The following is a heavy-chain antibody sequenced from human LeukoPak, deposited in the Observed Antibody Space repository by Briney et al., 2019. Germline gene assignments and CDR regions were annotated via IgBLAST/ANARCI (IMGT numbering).Heavy chain of an antibody. CDR2: INHSGST. Sequence: SETLSLTCAVYGGSFSGYYWSWIRQPPGKGLEWIGEINHSGSTNYNPSLKSRVTISVDTSKNQFSLTLSSVTAAAPAVYYCARGGYYYDSSCYYSQPQIGCCAFDIWGQGTMVTVSS. D-gene: IGHD3-22*01. V-gene: IGHV4-34*01. CDR1: GGSFSGYY. CDR3: ARGGYYYDSSCYYSQPQIGCCAFDI. J-gene: IGHJ3*02.